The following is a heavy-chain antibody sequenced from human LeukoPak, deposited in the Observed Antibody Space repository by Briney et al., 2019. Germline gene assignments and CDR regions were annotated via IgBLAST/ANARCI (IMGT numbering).Heavy chain of an antibody. Sequence: PGGSLRLSCAASGFTFSNYVMNWVRQAPGKGLEWVSYISGSGTYIYYADSLKGRFTISRDNAKNSLYLQINNLRAEDTAVYYCATPNGSYREAFDYWGQGTLVTVSS. CDR1: GFTFSNYV. J-gene: IGHJ4*02. V-gene: IGHV3-21*01. D-gene: IGHD3-22*01. CDR2: ISGSGTYI. CDR3: ATPNGSYREAFDY.